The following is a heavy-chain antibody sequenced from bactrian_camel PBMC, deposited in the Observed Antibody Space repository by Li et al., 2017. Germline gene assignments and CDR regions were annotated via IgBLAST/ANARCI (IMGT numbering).Heavy chain of an antibody. D-gene: IGHD5*01. CDR2: IWTGGGRL. J-gene: IGHJ4*01. V-gene: IGHV3S1*01. CDR3: AKSENDGTGYLPEFGY. CDR1: RPSARPFC. Sequence: VQLVESGGELVQPGGSLRLACVADRPSARPFCMGWFRQAPGKEREGVAIIWTGGGRLWYVDSVKGRFTVSRDSAKNTVYLGLNSLKIEDTAMYACAKSENDGTGYLPEFGYWGQGTQVTVS.